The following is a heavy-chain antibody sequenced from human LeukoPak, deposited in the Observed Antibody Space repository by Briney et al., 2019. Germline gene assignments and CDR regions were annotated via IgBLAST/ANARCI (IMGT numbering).Heavy chain of an antibody. CDR1: GGTFSSYA. CDR2: IIPIFGTA. CDR3: ARARDSSGYYYYYYMDA. V-gene: IGHV1-69*05. D-gene: IGHD3-22*01. Sequence: ASVKVFCKASGGTFSSYAISWVRQAPGQGLEWMGGIIPIFGTANYAQKFQGRVTITTDESTSTAYMELSSLRSEDTAVYYCARARDSSGYYYYYYMDAWGKGTTVTVSS. J-gene: IGHJ6*03.